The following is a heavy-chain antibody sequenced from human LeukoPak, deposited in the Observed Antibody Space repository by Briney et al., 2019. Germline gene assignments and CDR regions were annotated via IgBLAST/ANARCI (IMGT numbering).Heavy chain of an antibody. J-gene: IGHJ3*02. CDR1: GYTFTSYY. D-gene: IGHD6-19*01. CDR3: ARGGRERYSSGWTDAFDI. Sequence: ASVKVSCKASGYTFTSYYMHWVRQAPGQGLMWMGTINPSGGSTNYAQKFQGRVTMTRDTSTGTVYMELSSLSSEDTAVYYCARGGRERYSSGWTDAFDIWGQGAMVTVSS. CDR2: INPSGGST. V-gene: IGHV1-46*01.